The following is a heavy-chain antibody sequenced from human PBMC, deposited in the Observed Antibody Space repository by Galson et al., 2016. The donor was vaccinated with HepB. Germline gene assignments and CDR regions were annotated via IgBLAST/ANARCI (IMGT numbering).Heavy chain of an antibody. D-gene: IGHD3-22*01. CDR2: ISSSSDTI. CDR1: GFTFSSYN. Sequence: SLRLSCAASGFTFSSYNMNWVRQAPGKGLEWVSSISSSSDTISYAESVKGRFTISRDNAKNSLYLQMNSLRDEDTAMYYCAREHHTYYDSSGYYHGTHFDYWGQGTLVTVSS. V-gene: IGHV3-48*02. J-gene: IGHJ4*02. CDR3: AREHHTYYDSSGYYHGTHFDY.